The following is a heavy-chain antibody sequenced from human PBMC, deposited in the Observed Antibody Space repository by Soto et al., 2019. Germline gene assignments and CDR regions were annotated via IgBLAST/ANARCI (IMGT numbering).Heavy chain of an antibody. J-gene: IGHJ6*02. CDR2: IYYSGST. CDR1: GGSISSYY. D-gene: IGHD3-10*01. V-gene: IGHV4-59*01. Sequence: SETLSLTCTVSGGSISSYYWSWIRQPPGKGLEWIGYIYYSGSTNYNPSLKSRVTISVDTSKNQFSLKLSSVTAADTAVYYCARVLRGRLLWFGELLDGMDVWGQGTTVTVSS. CDR3: ARVLRGRLLWFGELLDGMDV.